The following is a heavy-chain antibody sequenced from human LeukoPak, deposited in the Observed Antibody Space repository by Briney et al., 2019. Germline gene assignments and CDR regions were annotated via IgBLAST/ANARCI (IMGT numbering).Heavy chain of an antibody. J-gene: IGHJ6*03. CDR2: IYYSGST. CDR3: ARYGFPIAVASAGYMDV. CDR1: GGSISSDSYY. D-gene: IGHD6-19*01. V-gene: IGHV4-39*07. Sequence: SETLSLTCTVSGGSISSDSYYWGWLRQPPGTGLEWIGSIYYSGSTYYNPSLKSRVTISVYTSKNQFSLKLSSVTAADTAVYCCARYGFPIAVASAGYMDVWGKGTAVTVSS.